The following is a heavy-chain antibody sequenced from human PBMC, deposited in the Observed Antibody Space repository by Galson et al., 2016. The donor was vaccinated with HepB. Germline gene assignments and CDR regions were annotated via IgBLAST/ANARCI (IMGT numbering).Heavy chain of an antibody. J-gene: IGHJ4*02. CDR3: ARGIAARPGGY. CDR1: GYTFTSYA. D-gene: IGHD6-6*01. CDR2: INAGHGNT. Sequence: SVKVSCKASGYTFTSYAMHWVRQAPGQRLEWMGWINAGHGNTKYSQKFQGRVTITRDTSASTAYMELSSLRSEDTAVYYCARGIAARPGGYWGQGTLVTVSS. V-gene: IGHV1-3*01.